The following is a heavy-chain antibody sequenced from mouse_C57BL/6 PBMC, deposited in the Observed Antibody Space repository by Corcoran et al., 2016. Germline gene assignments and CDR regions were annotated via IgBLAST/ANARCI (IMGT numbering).Heavy chain of an antibody. D-gene: IGHD3-2*02. J-gene: IGHJ3*01. V-gene: IGHV9-3*01. CDR1: GYTFTTYG. CDR3: ASYSSGYRSGFAY. CDR2: INTYSGVP. Sequence: QIQLVQSGPELKKPGETVKISCKASGYTFTTYGMSWVKQAPGKGLKWMGWINTYSGVPTYADDFKGRFAFSLETSASTAYLQINNLKNEDTATYFCASYSSGYRSGFAYWGQGTLVTVSA.